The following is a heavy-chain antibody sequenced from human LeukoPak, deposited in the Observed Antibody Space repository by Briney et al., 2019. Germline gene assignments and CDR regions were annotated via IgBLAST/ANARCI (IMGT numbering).Heavy chain of an antibody. J-gene: IGHJ5*02. Sequence: ASVKVSCKASGYTFNGYYMFWVRQAPGQGLEWMGWINPNSGGTNYTQEFQGRVTMTRDTSISTAYMELSTLRSDDTAVYYCALIGDHAWFDPWGQGTLVTVSS. CDR3: ALIGDHAWFDP. CDR1: GYTFNGYY. D-gene: IGHD3-10*01. V-gene: IGHV1-2*02. CDR2: INPNSGGT.